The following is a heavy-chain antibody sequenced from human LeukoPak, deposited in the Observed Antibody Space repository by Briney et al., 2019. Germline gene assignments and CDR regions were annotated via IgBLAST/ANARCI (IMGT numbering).Heavy chain of an antibody. CDR3: AREPYYDFWSGYLNY. D-gene: IGHD3-3*01. CDR2: TFYRFKWYN. J-gene: IGHJ4*02. V-gene: IGHV6-1*01. Sequence: SHTLSLTCDISGDSVSSNSAAWNWITPSPSRGFEGLGRTFYRFKWYNDYAVSVKSRITINPDTSKNQFSLQLNSVTPEDTAVYYCAREPYYDFWSGYLNYWGQGTLVTVSS. CDR1: GDSVSSNSAA.